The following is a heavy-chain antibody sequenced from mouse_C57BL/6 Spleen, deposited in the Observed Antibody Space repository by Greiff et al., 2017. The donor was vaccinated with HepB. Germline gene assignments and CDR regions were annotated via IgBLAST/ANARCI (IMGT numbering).Heavy chain of an antibody. CDR1: GYTFTSYW. CDR3: ARAGYPVRGAMDY. D-gene: IGHD3-2*02. Sequence: VQLQQPGAELVKPGASVKLSCKASGYTFTSYWMQWVKQRPGQGLEWIGEIHPSDSYTNYNQKFKGKATLTVDTSSSTAYMQLSSLTSEDSAVYYCARAGYPVRGAMDYWGQGTSVTVSS. V-gene: IGHV1-50*01. CDR2: IHPSDSYT. J-gene: IGHJ4*01.